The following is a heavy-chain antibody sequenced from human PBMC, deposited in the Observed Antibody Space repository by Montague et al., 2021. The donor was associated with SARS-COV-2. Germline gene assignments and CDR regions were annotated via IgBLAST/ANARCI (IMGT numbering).Heavy chain of an antibody. CDR3: ARESSGCFFRRCSRYGMAV. Sequence: SETLSLTCAVSGGSISSSNWWSWVRQPPGKELEWIGEFYYSGSTNYNPSLMSRVTIPVDKSKNQLSLKLSSVTAADTAVYYCARESSGCFFRRCSRYGMAVGGPGTTVTVSS. D-gene: IGHD6-19*01. CDR1: GGSISSSNW. CDR2: FYYSGST. J-gene: IGHJ6*02. V-gene: IGHV4-4*02.